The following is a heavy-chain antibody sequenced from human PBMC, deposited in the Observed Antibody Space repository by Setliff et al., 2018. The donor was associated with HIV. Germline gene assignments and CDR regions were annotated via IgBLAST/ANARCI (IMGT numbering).Heavy chain of an antibody. CDR3: ARGPYTIDY. Sequence: GGSLRLSCAASGFSFRIYAMSWVRQAPGKGLEWVSTIGGSGGTPTYADSVKGRFTISRDNAKNSLYLQMNSLRAEDTAVYYCARGPYTIDYWGQGTLVTVSS. J-gene: IGHJ4*02. D-gene: IGHD3-16*01. V-gene: IGHV3-23*01. CDR2: IGGSGGTP. CDR1: GFSFRIYA.